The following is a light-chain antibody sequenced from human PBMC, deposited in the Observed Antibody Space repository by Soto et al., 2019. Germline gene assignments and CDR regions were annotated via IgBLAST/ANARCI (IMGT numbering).Light chain of an antibody. CDR3: SSYTSSSTQV. CDR2: DVS. J-gene: IGLJ1*01. CDR1: SSDVGGYNY. Sequence: QSALTQPASVSGSPGQSITISCTGTSSDVGGYNYVSWYQQHPGKAPKLMIYDVSNRPSGVSNPFSGSKSGNTASLTISGLQAEDEADYYCSSYTSSSTQVFGTGTKLTVL. V-gene: IGLV2-14*01.